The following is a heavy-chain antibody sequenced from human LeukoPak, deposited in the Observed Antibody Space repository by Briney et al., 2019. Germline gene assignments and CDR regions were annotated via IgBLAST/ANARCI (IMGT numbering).Heavy chain of an antibody. Sequence: PGGSLRLSCAASGFTFSSYSMNWVRQAPGKGLEWVSSISSSSSYIYYADSVKGRFTISRDNAKNSLYLQMNSLRAEDTAVYYCARMVRGEYYFDCWGQGTLVTVSS. CDR2: ISSSSSYI. J-gene: IGHJ4*02. V-gene: IGHV3-21*01. CDR3: ARMVRGEYYFDC. CDR1: GFTFSSYS. D-gene: IGHD3-10*01.